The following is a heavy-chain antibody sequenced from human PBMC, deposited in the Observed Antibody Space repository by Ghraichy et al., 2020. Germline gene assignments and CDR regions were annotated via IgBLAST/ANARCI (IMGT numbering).Heavy chain of an antibody. Sequence: SETLSLTCTVSGGSISSSGFYWGWIRQPPGKGLEWIGSIYYTGSAYYNPSLKSRVTVSVDTSKNQFSLKLTSMTAEDTAVYYCARQDSPEFFDLWGRGTLVTVSS. J-gene: IGHJ2*01. D-gene: IGHD3-22*01. CDR2: IYYTGSA. V-gene: IGHV4-39*01. CDR1: GGSISSSGFY. CDR3: ARQDSPEFFDL.